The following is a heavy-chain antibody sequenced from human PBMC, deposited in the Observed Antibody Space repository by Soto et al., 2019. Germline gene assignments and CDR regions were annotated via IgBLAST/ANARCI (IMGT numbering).Heavy chain of an antibody. V-gene: IGHV1-2*02. CDR2: INHNSGGT. CDR1: GYTFNGYY. Sequence: ASVKDSGKASGYTFNGYYMHWVRQAPGQGLEWMGWINHNSGGTTYAQKFQGRVTMTRDTSISTAYMELSRLRSDDKAVYYCSRTLRIQLWDREYYFDYWGQGTLVTVSS. J-gene: IGHJ4*02. D-gene: IGHD5-18*01. CDR3: SRTLRIQLWDREYYFDY.